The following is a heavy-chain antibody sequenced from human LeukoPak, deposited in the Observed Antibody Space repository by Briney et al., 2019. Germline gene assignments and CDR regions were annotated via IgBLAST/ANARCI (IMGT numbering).Heavy chain of an antibody. Sequence: SVKVSCKMSGGTFSSYALSWVRQAPGQGLEWVGRIIPILDVTQYAQRLQDRVTITADKSTSTVYMELSSLTSEDTAVYYCARDRDTVASIVTDAFDIWGQGTMVTASS. CDR2: IIPILDVT. CDR3: ARDRDTVASIVTDAFDI. D-gene: IGHD5-12*01. V-gene: IGHV1-69*04. CDR1: GGTFSSYA. J-gene: IGHJ3*02.